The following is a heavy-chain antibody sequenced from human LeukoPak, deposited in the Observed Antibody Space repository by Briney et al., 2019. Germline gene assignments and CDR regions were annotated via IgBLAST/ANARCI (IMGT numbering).Heavy chain of an antibody. J-gene: IGHJ4*02. CDR1: GGSISSYY. CDR2: IYYSGST. V-gene: IGHV4-59*01. CDR3: ARGTSPQAVAGTSFDY. Sequence: PSETLSLTCSVSGGSISSYYWSWIRQPPGKGLEWIGYIYYSGSTNYNPSLKSRVTISVDTSKNQFSLKLSSVTAADTAVYYCARGTSPQAVAGTSFDYWGQGTLVTVSS. D-gene: IGHD6-19*01.